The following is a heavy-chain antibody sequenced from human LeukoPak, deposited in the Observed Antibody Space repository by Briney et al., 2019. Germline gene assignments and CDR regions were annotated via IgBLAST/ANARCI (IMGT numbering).Heavy chain of an antibody. J-gene: IGHJ4*02. CDR3: AKALDYGDYRPFPFDY. V-gene: IGHV3-23*01. Sequence: GGSLRLSCAASGFTFSNYAVTWVRQAPGKGLEWVSAISDSGGRTYYAASVKGRFTISRDNSKNTLYLQMNSLRVEDTAVYYCAKALDYGDYRPFPFDYWGQGTLVTVSS. CDR2: ISDSGGRT. D-gene: IGHD4-17*01. CDR1: GFTFSNYA.